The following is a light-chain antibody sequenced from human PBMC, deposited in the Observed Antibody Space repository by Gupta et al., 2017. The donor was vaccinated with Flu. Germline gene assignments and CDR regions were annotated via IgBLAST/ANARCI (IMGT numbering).Light chain of an antibody. CDR3: QHDANSLT. CDR1: QSVSSHY. Sequence: EIVLTQSPGTLSLSQVERATLAGRASQSVSSHYLAWYQQKPGQAPRLLIYVAASMATGVTDRFRGRGVGTDFTLTISIPEQEDFAAYYGQHDANSLTFGPGTKVDIK. CDR2: VAA. J-gene: IGKJ3*01. V-gene: IGKV3-20*01.